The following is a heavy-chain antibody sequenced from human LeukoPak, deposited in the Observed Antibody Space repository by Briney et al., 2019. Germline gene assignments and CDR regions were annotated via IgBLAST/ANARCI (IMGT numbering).Heavy chain of an antibody. V-gene: IGHV3-7*01. J-gene: IGHJ4*02. CDR2: IKKDGSEK. CDR1: GFTFSNYW. D-gene: IGHD4-17*01. CDR3: ARDLQDGVPTGF. Sequence: GGSLRLSCAASGFTFSNYWMTWVRQAPGKGLEWVGNIKKDGSEKYYVESLKGRFTISRDNVKNSLYLQMNSLRAEDTAVYYCARDLQDGVPTGFWGQGTLVIVS.